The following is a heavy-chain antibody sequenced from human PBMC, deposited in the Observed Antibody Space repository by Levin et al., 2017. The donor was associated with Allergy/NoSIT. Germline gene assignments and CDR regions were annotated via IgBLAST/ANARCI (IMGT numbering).Heavy chain of an antibody. D-gene: IGHD6-25*01. V-gene: IGHV3-9*01. Sequence: GGSLRLSCAASGFTFDDYGMHWVRQVPGKGLEWVSGISWNSDSIYYSASLEGRFTISRDNAKNSLYLQMNSLKPEDTAFYYCAKIKWTKHNTVAALRLDCWGQGTLVTVSS. CDR3: AKIKWTKHNTVAALRLDC. J-gene: IGHJ4*02. CDR2: ISWNSDSI. CDR1: GFTFDDYG.